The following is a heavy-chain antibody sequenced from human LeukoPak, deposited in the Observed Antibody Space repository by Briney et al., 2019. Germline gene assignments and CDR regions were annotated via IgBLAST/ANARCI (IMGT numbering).Heavy chain of an antibody. Sequence: GGSLRLSCAASGFTFSSYAMHWVRQAPGKGLEWVAVISYDGSNKYYADSVKGRFTISRDNSKNTLYLQMNSLRAEDTAVYYCASGPDGYKDYWGQGTLVTVSS. V-gene: IGHV3-30*04. CDR1: GFTFSSYA. CDR3: ASGPDGYKDY. J-gene: IGHJ4*02. CDR2: ISYDGSNK. D-gene: IGHD5-24*01.